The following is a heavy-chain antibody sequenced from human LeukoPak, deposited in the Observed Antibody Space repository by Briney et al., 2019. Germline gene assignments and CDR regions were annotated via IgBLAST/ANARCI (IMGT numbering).Heavy chain of an antibody. D-gene: IGHD5-12*01. J-gene: IGHJ4*02. CDR1: GFTFGSYG. V-gene: IGHV3-23*01. CDR2: ISGSGGNT. CDR3: AKVVSGYHFDY. Sequence: QPGGSLRLSCAASGFTFGSYGMSWVRQAPGKGPEWVSGISGSGGNTYYADSVKGRFTISRDNSQNTLYLQMNTLRAEDTAVYYCAKVVSGYHFDYWGQGTLVTVSS.